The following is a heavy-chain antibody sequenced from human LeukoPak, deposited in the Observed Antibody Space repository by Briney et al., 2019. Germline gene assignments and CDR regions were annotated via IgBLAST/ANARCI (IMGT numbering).Heavy chain of an antibody. CDR3: ARLSPHYGDYKVDP. J-gene: IGHJ5*02. CDR2: MNPHSGKT. V-gene: IGHV1-8*01. Sequence: GASVKVSCKASGYPFNNYDINWVRQATGQGLEWMGWMNPHSGKTAYAQNFQGRVTMTRDTSISTAYMELSSLRSEDTAVYYCARLSPHYGDYKVDPWGQGTLVTVSS. CDR1: GYPFNNYD. D-gene: IGHD4-17*01.